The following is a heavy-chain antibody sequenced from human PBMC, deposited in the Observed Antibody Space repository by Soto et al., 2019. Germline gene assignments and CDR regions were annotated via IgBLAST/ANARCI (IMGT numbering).Heavy chain of an antibody. CDR1: WFTFTRYS. V-gene: IGHV3-21*06. CDR2: ISSTTNYI. Sequence: GGSLRLSCASSWFTFTRYSMNWVRQAPGKGLEWVSSISSTTNYIYYGDSMKGRFTISRDNAKNSLYLEMNSLRAEDTAVYYCARESEDLTSNFDYWGQGTLVTVS. J-gene: IGHJ4*02. CDR3: ARESEDLTSNFDY.